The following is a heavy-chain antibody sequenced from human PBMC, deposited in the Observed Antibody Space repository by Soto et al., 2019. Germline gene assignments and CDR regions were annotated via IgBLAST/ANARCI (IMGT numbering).Heavy chain of an antibody. V-gene: IGHV1-69*01. Sequence: QVQLVQAGAEVKKPGSSVKVSCKASGGTFSSYSINWVRQAPGQGLEWMGESIPIFGTANYAQKFQGRVTITADESKSTAYMELSSLRSEDTAVYYCARDGGRHSGGIDYWGQGTLVTVSS. CDR1: GGTFSSYS. CDR3: ARDGGRHSGGIDY. CDR2: SIPIFGTA. J-gene: IGHJ4*02. D-gene: IGHD1-26*01.